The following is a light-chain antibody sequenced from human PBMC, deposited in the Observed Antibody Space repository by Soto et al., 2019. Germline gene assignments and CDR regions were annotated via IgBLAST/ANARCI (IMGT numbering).Light chain of an antibody. J-gene: IGLJ2*01. V-gene: IGLV2-8*01. CDR2: EVS. Sequence: QSALTQPPSASGSPGQSVTISCTGTAYDVGRYNYVTWLQQHPGKAPKVIIYEVSQRPSGVPDRFSGSKSGNTASLTVSGLQGEDEADYYCCSFTGRGNIFGGGTKLTVL. CDR1: AYDVGRYNY. CDR3: CSFTGRGNI.